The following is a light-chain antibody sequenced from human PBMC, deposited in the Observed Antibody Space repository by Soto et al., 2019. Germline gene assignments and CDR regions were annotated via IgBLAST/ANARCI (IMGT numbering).Light chain of an antibody. CDR1: QGVTTN. J-gene: IGKJ5*01. Sequence: EMVMTQSPGTLSVSPGERATLSCRAGQGVTTNFAWYQQKSGQSPRLLIYDVSIRATGVPARFSGTGSETDFTLTISGLQSDDSAVYFCQQYNNWPFSFGQGTRLEIK. CDR2: DVS. V-gene: IGKV3-15*01. CDR3: QQYNNWPFS.